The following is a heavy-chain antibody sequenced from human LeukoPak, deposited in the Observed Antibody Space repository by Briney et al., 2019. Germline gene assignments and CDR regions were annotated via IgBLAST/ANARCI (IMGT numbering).Heavy chain of an antibody. CDR2: IWYDGTNK. D-gene: IGHD2-21*01. V-gene: IGHV3-33*06. Sequence: GGSLRLSCAATGFTSVNYAMSWVRQAPGKGLEWVAVIWYDGTNKYYVDSVQGRFTISRDNSKNTLYLQMNSLRAEDTAVYYCAKLMRHMMEDVYDIWGQGTMVTVSS. CDR1: GFTSVNYA. J-gene: IGHJ3*02. CDR3: AKLMRHMMEDVYDI.